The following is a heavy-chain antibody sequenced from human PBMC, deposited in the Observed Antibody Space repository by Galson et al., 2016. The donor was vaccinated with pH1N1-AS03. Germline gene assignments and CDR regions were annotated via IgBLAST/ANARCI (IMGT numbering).Heavy chain of an antibody. Sequence: SLRLSCAASGFTFSYYSMNWVRQAPGKGLEWVSYISSSGDYIYYADSVQGRFSITSDTAKESLYLQRNSLRDEDTGVYYCARIVTMSDFDSLGQVTLVTVSS. CDR2: ISSSGDYI. J-gene: IGHJ4*02. CDR1: GFTFSYYS. D-gene: IGHD2-21*02. CDR3: ARIVTMSDFDS. V-gene: IGHV3-48*02.